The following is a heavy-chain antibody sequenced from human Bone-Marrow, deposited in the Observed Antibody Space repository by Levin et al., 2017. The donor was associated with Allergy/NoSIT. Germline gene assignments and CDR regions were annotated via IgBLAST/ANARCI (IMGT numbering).Heavy chain of an antibody. CDR1: GFNFNSDE. Sequence: GGSLRLSCAASGFNFNSDEMNWVRQAPGKGLEWISYISSSGSSRHFADSVKGRFSMSRDNAKNSLDLQMDNLRVEDTGVYYCAREYTDFGSLTWFDPWGQGALVIVSS. V-gene: IGHV3-48*03. D-gene: IGHD3-3*01. J-gene: IGHJ5*02. CDR2: ISSSGSSR. CDR3: AREYTDFGSLTWFDP.